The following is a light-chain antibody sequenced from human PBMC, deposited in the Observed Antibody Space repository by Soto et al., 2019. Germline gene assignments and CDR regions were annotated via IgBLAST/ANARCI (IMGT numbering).Light chain of an antibody. CDR1: QSVSSSY. CDR3: QQYGSPYT. V-gene: IGKV3-20*01. Sequence: EIVLTQSPGTLSLSPGERATLSCRASQSVSSSYLAWYQQKPGQAPRLLIDGASSRATGIPDSFSGSGSGTYFLITSSRLEPEFAAVYYYQQYGSPYTFGQGTKLEIK. CDR2: GAS. J-gene: IGKJ2*01.